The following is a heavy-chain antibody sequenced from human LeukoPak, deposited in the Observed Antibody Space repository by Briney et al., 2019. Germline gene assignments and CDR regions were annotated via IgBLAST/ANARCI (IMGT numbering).Heavy chain of an antibody. CDR3: ARDYANIVDY. Sequence: GGSLRLSCAASGFTFRSYWMSWVRQVPGKGLQWVANIEEDGSKTYYVDSVKGRFTISRDNAKNSLCLEMNSLRADDTAVYYCARDYANIVDYWGQGTLVTVSS. V-gene: IGHV3-7*03. CDR2: IEEDGSKT. CDR1: GFTFRSYW. D-gene: IGHD3-16*01. J-gene: IGHJ4*02.